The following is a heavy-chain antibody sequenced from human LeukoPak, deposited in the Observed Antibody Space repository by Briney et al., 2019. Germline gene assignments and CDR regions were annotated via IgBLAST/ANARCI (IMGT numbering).Heavy chain of an antibody. V-gene: IGHV3-15*01. Sequence: GGSLRLSCAASGLTFSNAWMSWVRQAPGEGLEWVGRIKRKTDGETTEYVAPVKGRFTISRDESTNTLYLQMNSLKTEDTCVYYCATASSGLFYWGQGTLVTVSS. J-gene: IGHJ4*02. CDR2: IKRKTDGETT. CDR1: GLTFSNAW. D-gene: IGHD3-16*01. CDR3: ATASSGLFY.